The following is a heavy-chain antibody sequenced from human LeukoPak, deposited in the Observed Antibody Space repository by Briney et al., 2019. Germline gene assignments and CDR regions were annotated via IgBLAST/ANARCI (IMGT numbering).Heavy chain of an antibody. Sequence: ASVKVSCKASGYTFTSYDINWVRQATGQGLEWMGWMNPNSGNTGYAQKFQGRVTMTRDTSISTAYMELSRLRSDDTAVYYCARDSGERGSGSYLIAYWGQGTLVTVSS. V-gene: IGHV1-8*01. J-gene: IGHJ4*02. CDR3: ARDSGERGSGSYLIAY. CDR2: MNPNSGNT. D-gene: IGHD3-10*01. CDR1: GYTFTSYD.